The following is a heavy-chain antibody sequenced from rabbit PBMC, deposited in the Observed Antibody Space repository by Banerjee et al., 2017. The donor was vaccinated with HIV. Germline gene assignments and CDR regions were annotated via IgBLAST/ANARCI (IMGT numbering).Heavy chain of an antibody. CDR2: IGTVTGST. Sequence: SLTLTCKASGLDFSSGYYMCWVRQAPGKGLEWIGCIGTVTGSTYYASWAKGRFTISKTSTTVTLQMTSLTAADTATYFCARSAGSADYSYDLWGQGTLVTVS. CDR1: GLDFSSGYY. V-gene: IGHV1S40*01. J-gene: IGHJ4*01. CDR3: ARSAGSADYSYDL. D-gene: IGHD4-2*01.